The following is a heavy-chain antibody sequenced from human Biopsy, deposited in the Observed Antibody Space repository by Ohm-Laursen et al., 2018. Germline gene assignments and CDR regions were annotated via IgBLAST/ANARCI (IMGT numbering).Heavy chain of an antibody. CDR1: GYTFTTYG. Sequence: ASVKVSCKASGYTFTTYGISWVRQAPGQGLEWMGWINTYSGNTNYGKKFHDKVIMTSDTSTSTAYLEHRSLRSDDTAVYYCARDYYPYVDYLKDVPLCDSWGQGTLVTVSS. D-gene: IGHD4-17*01. V-gene: IGHV1-18*01. J-gene: IGHJ4*02. CDR2: INTYSGNT. CDR3: ARDYYPYVDYLKDVPLCDS.